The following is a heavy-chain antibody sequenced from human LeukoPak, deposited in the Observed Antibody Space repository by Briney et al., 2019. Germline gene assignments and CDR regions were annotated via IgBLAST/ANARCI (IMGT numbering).Heavy chain of an antibody. Sequence: PGRSLGFSCAASGFTFSTYAMHWVRQAPGKGLEWVAVISYDGSEKYYADSVKGRFTISRDNSKNTLYLQMNSLRTEDTAVYYCAKDYAHGSGSLDYWGQGTQVTVSS. J-gene: IGHJ4*02. CDR1: GFTFSTYA. V-gene: IGHV3-30*18. D-gene: IGHD3-10*01. CDR3: AKDYAHGSGSLDY. CDR2: ISYDGSEK.